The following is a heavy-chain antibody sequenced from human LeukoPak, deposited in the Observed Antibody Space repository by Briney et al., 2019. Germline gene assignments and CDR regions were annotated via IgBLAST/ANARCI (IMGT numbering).Heavy chain of an antibody. CDR1: GGTCSSYA. D-gene: IGHD3-10*01. Sequence: ASVKVSCKASGGTCSSYAFSWVRQAPGQGLEWMGGIIPIFGTTNYAQSFQSRVTITADESTSTAYMELSSLRSEDTAVYYCARGHYYYGSGSYEPLYLYFDYWGQGTLVTVSS. J-gene: IGHJ4*02. CDR3: ARGHYYYGSGSYEPLYLYFDY. V-gene: IGHV1-69*01. CDR2: IIPIFGTT.